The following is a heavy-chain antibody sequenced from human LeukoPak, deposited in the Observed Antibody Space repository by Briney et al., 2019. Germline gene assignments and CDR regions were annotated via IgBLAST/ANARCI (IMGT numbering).Heavy chain of an antibody. V-gene: IGHV1-69*04. J-gene: IGHJ1*01. Sequence: GASVKVSCKASGGTFSSYAISWVRQAPGQGLEWMGRIIPILGIANYAQKFQGRVTITADKSTSTAYMELSSLRSEDTAVYYCASRVGGAMVTRSAEYFQHWGQGTLVTVSS. CDR1: GGTFSSYA. CDR2: IIPILGIA. CDR3: ASRVGGAMVTRSAEYFQH. D-gene: IGHD5-18*01.